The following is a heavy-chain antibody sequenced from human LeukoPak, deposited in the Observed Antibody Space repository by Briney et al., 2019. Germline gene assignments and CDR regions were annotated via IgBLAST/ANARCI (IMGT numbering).Heavy chain of an antibody. D-gene: IGHD3-10*01. V-gene: IGHV1-8*01. J-gene: IGHJ4*02. CDR3: VRAMVRGVICPGY. Sequence: ASVKVSCKASGYTFTSYDINWVRQATGQGLEWMGWMNPNSGNTGYAQKFQGRVTMTRNTSISTAYMELSSLRSEDTAVYYCVRAMVRGVICPGYWGQGTLVTVSS. CDR2: MNPNSGNT. CDR1: GYTFTSYD.